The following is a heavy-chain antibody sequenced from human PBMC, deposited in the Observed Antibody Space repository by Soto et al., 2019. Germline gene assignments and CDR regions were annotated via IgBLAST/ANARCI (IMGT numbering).Heavy chain of an antibody. V-gene: IGHV4-34*01. CDR2: INHSGST. D-gene: IGHD5-18*01. Sequence: PSETLSLTCAVYGGSFSGYYWSWIRQPPWKGLEWIGEINHSGSTNYNPSLKSRVTISVDTSKNQFSLKLSSVTAADTAVYYCARAFWGYSYGFSDYWGQGTLVTVSS. CDR1: GGSFSGYY. J-gene: IGHJ4*02. CDR3: ARAFWGYSYGFSDY.